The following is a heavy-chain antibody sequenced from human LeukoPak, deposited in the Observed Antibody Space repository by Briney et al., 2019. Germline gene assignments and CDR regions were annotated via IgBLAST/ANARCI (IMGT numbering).Heavy chain of an antibody. CDR1: GYTFTSYD. Sequence: GASVKVSCKASGYTFTSYDINWVRQATGQGLEWMGWMNPNSGNTGYAQKFQGRVTITADKSTSTAYMELSSLRSEDTAVYYCARSATAPGYYYYYMDVWGKGTTVTVSS. V-gene: IGHV1-8*03. CDR2: MNPNSGNT. D-gene: IGHD5-12*01. J-gene: IGHJ6*03. CDR3: ARSATAPGYYYYYMDV.